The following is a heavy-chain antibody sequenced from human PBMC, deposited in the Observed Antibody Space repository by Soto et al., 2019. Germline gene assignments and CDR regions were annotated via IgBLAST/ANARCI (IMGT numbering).Heavy chain of an antibody. CDR2: ISAYNGNT. Sequence: ASVKVSCKASGYTFTSYGISWVRQAPGQGLEWMGWISAYNGNTNYAQKLQGRVTMTTDTSTSTAYMELRSLRSDDTAVYYCARAPELAYYYDSSGYYYPYWGQGTLVTVSS. J-gene: IGHJ4*02. CDR3: ARAPELAYYYDSSGYYYPY. V-gene: IGHV1-18*01. CDR1: GYTFTSYG. D-gene: IGHD3-22*01.